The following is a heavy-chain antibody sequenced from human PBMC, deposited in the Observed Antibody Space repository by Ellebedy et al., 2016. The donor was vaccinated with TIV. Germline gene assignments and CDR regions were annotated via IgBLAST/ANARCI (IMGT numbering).Heavy chain of an antibody. Sequence: SETLSLTXTVSGGSITHYYWNWIRQSPGKGLEWIGYYYSGSTDYNPSLTSRVTISIDTSKNQFSLKLTSVTAADTAVYYCARRIRSDAPIARENWFDPWGQGTLVTVSS. CDR2: YYSGST. D-gene: IGHD1-26*01. J-gene: IGHJ5*02. CDR1: GGSITHYY. V-gene: IGHV4-59*12. CDR3: ARRIRSDAPIARENWFDP.